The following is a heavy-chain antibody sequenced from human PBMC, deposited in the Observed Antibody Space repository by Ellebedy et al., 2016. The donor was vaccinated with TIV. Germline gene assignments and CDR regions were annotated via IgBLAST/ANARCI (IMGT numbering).Heavy chain of an antibody. V-gene: IGHV3-11*01. CDR3: ARGRGYYPGAFDI. D-gene: IGHD3-22*01. J-gene: IGHJ3*02. Sequence: GESLKISXAASGFTFSDYYMSWIRQAPGKGLEWVSYISSSGSTIYYADSVKGRFTISRDNAKNSLYLQMNSLRAEDTAVYYCARGRGYYPGAFDIWGQGTMVTVSS. CDR1: GFTFSDYY. CDR2: ISSSGSTI.